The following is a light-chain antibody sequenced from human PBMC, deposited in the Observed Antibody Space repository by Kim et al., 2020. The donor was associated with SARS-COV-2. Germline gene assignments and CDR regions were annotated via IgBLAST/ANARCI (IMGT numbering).Light chain of an antibody. CDR3: QSYYDNDWV. V-gene: IGLV6-57*01. CDR1: SGSIASDF. CDR2: EDQ. J-gene: IGLJ3*02. Sequence: NFMLTQSHSVSGTPGKTIIITCTRNSGSIASDFVQWFQQRPGSSPTTVIYEDQVRPSGVPARFSGSVDSYSNSASLTISGLKPEDEADYYCQSYYDNDWVFGGGTQLTVL.